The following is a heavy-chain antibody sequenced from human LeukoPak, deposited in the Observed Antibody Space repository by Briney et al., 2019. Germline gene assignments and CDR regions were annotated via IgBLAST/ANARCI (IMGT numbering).Heavy chain of an antibody. J-gene: IGHJ4*02. CDR1: GFTFDDYA. V-gene: IGHV3-9*01. CDR3: AKGGSSSWFFGTAIDY. CDR2: INWNSDSI. D-gene: IGHD6-13*01. Sequence: PGGSLRLSCAVSGFTFDDYAMHWVRQVPGKGLEWVSGINWNSDSIGYADSVKGRFTTSRDNAKNSLYLQMNSLRAEDTALYYCAKGGSSSWFFGTAIDYWGQGTLVTVSS.